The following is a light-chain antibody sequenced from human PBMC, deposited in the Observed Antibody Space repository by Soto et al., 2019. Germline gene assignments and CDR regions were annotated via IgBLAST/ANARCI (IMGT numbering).Light chain of an antibody. CDR1: QSISTW. Sequence: DIQMTQSPSTLSASVGDRVTVTCRASQSISTWLAWYQQKPGKAPKFLIYDASSLESGVPSRFSGSGSGTEFTLTISSLQPDDIATCYCQQYNSYSKTFGQGTKVEIK. CDR3: QQYNSYSKT. V-gene: IGKV1-5*01. CDR2: DAS. J-gene: IGKJ1*01.